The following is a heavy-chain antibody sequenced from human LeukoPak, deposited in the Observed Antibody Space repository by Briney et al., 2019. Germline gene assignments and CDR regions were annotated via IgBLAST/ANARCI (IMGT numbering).Heavy chain of an antibody. J-gene: IGHJ5*02. CDR2: ISAYNRNT. CDR3: AREVGNWNPLEP. Sequence: ASVKVSCKVSGDTFSTYGISWVRQAPGQGLEWMGWISAYNRNTNYAQKFQGRVTMTTDTYTSTAYMELRSLRSDDTAVYYCAREVGNWNPLEPWGQGTLVTVSS. CDR1: GDTFSTYG. D-gene: IGHD1-1*01. V-gene: IGHV1-18*01.